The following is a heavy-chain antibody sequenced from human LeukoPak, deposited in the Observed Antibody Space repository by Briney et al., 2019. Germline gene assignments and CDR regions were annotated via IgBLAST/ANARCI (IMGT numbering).Heavy chain of an antibody. CDR3: ARKAYCFDY. V-gene: IGHV4-59*01. CDR2: ISYSGST. CDR1: GDSINDYY. Sequence: SETLSLTCTVSGDSINDYYWSWIPQPPGKGLEWIGYISYSGSTNYNPSLKSRVTISVDTSKKQFSLKVSSVTAADTAVYYCARKAYCFDYWGQGTLVTVSS. J-gene: IGHJ4*02.